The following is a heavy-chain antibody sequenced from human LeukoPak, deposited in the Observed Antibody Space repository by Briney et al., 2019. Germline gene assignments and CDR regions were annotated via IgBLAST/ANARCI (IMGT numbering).Heavy chain of an antibody. V-gene: IGHV3-21*01. J-gene: IGHJ4*02. D-gene: IGHD5-12*01. CDR1: GFTFSSYG. Sequence: GGSLRLSCAASGFTFSSYGMHWVRQAPGQGLEWVSSISSGGTYIYYADSVKGRFTISRDNTKNSLSLQMNSLRAEDAAVYYCARDRSGYSGYECQAYWGQGTLVTVSS. CDR2: ISSGGTYI. CDR3: ARDRSGYSGYECQAY.